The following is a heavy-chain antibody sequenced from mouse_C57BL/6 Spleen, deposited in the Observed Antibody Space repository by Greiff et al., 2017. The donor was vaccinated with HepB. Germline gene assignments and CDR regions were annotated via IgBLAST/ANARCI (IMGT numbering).Heavy chain of an antibody. Sequence: EVQGVESGPELVKPGASVKISCKASGYSFTDYNMNWVKQSHGKSLEWIGVINPNYGTTSYNQKFKGEATLTVDQSSSTAYTQLNSLTSEDSAVYYCARPVTTTVGWIAYWGQGTLVTVSA. V-gene: IGHV1-39*01. CDR1: GYSFTDYN. CDR2: INPNYGTT. CDR3: ARPVTTTVGWIAY. J-gene: IGHJ3*01. D-gene: IGHD1-1*01.